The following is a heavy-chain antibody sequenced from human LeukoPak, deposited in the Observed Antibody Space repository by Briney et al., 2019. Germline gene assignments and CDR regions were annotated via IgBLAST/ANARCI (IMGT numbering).Heavy chain of an antibody. Sequence: ASVKVSCKASGYTFTSYDINWVRQATGQGLEWMGWMNPNSGNTGYAQKFQGRVTMTRDTSISTAYMELSRLRSDDTAVYYCASRVGCGGGTCYFVDAFDIWGPGTMVTVSS. V-gene: IGHV1-8*01. D-gene: IGHD2-15*01. CDR2: MNPNSGNT. J-gene: IGHJ3*02. CDR1: GYTFTSYD. CDR3: ASRVGCGGGTCYFVDAFDI.